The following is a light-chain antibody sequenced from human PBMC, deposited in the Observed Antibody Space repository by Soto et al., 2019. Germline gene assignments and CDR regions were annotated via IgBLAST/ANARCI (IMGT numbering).Light chain of an antibody. CDR2: AAS. V-gene: IGKV1-9*01. J-gene: IGKJ4*01. CDR3: QHLNSYPRALA. Sequence: DIQLTQSPSFVSASVGDRVTITCRASQGIRNFLAWYQQKLGKAPKLLIYAASTLESGVSLRFSGSGSGTEFTLTISNLQPEDFATYYCQHLNSYPRALAFGGGTKVEI. CDR1: QGIRNF.